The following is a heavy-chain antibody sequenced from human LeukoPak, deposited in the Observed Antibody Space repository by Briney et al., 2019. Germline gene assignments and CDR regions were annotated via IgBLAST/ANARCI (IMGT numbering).Heavy chain of an antibody. J-gene: IGHJ3*01. CDR2: ITPSGGST. Sequence: ASVKVSCKASGYTFTSYYLHWVRQAPGQGLEWMGIITPSGGSTTYAQKFQGGVTMTRDTSTSTVYMELRSLRSEDTAVFYCARGNGALAAFDFWGQGTMVIV. CDR1: GYTFTSYY. CDR3: ARGNGALAAFDF. V-gene: IGHV1-46*01. D-gene: IGHD1-1*01.